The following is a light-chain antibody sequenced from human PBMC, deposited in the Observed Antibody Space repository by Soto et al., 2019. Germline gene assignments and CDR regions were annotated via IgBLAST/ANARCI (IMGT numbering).Light chain of an antibody. V-gene: IGKV3-15*01. J-gene: IGKJ4*01. CDR3: QQSNNWPPLT. Sequence: EIVMTQSPATLSVSPVETSTLSCMASQSVAGNLAWYQQKPGQPPRLLIYGVSTRATGVPARFSGSGSETDFSLTISSLQIEDFALYDCQQSNNWPPLTFGGGTKVDIK. CDR2: GVS. CDR1: QSVAGN.